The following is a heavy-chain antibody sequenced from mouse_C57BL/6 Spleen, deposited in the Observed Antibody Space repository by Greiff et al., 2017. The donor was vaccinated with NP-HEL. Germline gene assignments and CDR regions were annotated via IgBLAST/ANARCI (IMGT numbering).Heavy chain of an antibody. D-gene: IGHD1-1*01. J-gene: IGHJ1*03. CDR3: ARWGIYCGSSWGYFDV. Sequence: EVQGVESGGGLGQPGGSLKLSCAASGFTFSDYGMAWVRQAPRKGPAWVAFISTLAYSIYYADTVTGRFTISRENAKNTLYLEMSSLRSEDTAMYYCARWGIYCGSSWGYFDVWGTGTTVTVAS. CDR2: ISTLAYSI. V-gene: IGHV5-15*01. CDR1: GFTFSDYG.